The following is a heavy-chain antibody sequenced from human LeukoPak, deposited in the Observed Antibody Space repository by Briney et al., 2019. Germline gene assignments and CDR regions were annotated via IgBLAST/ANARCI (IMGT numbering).Heavy chain of an antibody. J-gene: IGHJ6*02. CDR1: GGSISSNNW. Sequence: SETLSLTCAVSGGSISSNNWWGWVRQPPGKGLEWIGENYHSGSPNYNPSLKSRVTISVDKSRNHFSLSLSSVTAADTAVYYCARVGYCSSTSCYLDEYGMDVWGQGTTVTVSS. D-gene: IGHD2-2*01. CDR3: ARVGYCSSTSCYLDEYGMDV. CDR2: NYHSGSP. V-gene: IGHV4-4*02.